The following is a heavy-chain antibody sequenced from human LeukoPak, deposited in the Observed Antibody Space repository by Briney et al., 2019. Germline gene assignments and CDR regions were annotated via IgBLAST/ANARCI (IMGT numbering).Heavy chain of an antibody. J-gene: IGHJ4*02. CDR3: ARGSLRGDYGYLFDY. D-gene: IGHD4-17*01. CDR2: INPNSGGT. CDR1: VYSFTGYY. V-gene: IGHV1-2*02. Sequence: GASVKVSCMPSVYSFTGYYMHWVRQAPGQGLEWVGWINPNSGGTNYPQKFQGRVTMPRDTSISTAYMELSRLRSDDTAVYYCARGSLRGDYGYLFDYWAQGPLVTVSS.